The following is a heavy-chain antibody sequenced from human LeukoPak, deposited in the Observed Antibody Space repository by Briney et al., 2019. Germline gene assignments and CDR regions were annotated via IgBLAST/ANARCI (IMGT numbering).Heavy chain of an antibody. CDR2: IYYSGST. J-gene: IGHJ4*02. V-gene: IGHV4-59*01. D-gene: IGHD3-10*01. CDR1: GGSISSYY. Sequence: PSETLSLTCTVSGGSISSYYWSWIRQPPGKGLEWIGYIYYSGSTNYHPSLKSRVTISVDTSKNQFSLKLSSVTAADTAVYYCAREGVSYYGSGSYIGYWGQGTLVTVSS. CDR3: AREGVSYYGSGSYIGY.